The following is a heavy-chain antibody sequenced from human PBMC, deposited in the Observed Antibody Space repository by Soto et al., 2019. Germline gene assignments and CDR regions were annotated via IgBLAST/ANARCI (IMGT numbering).Heavy chain of an antibody. CDR2: IIPILGIA. CDR1: GGTFSSYT. V-gene: IGHV1-69*02. CDR3: ASHLVVPAARDDAFDI. D-gene: IGHD2-2*01. Sequence: QVQLGQAGAGVKQPGPSVKVSCKASGGTFSSYTISWVRQAPGQGLEGMGRIIPILGIANYAPKFQGRVTITADKSTSTAYMELSSLRSEDTAVYYCASHLVVPAARDDAFDIWGQGTMVTVSS. J-gene: IGHJ3*02.